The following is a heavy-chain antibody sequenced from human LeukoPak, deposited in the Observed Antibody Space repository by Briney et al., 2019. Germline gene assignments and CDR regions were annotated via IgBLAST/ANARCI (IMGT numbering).Heavy chain of an antibody. CDR3: ASLLISLWFDP. J-gene: IGHJ5*02. V-gene: IGHV4-34*01. CDR2: INHSGST. Sequence: PSETLSLTCAVYGGSFSGYYWSWIRQPPGKGLEWIGEINHSGSTNYNPSLKSRVTISVDTSKNQFSLKLSSVTAADTAVYYCASLLISLWFDPWGQGTLVTVSS. D-gene: IGHD2-8*01. CDR1: GGSFSGYY.